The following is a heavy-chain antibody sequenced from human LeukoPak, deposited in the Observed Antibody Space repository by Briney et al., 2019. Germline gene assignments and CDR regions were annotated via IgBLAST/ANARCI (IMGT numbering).Heavy chain of an antibody. J-gene: IGHJ4*02. CDR1: GFTFSDYY. Sequence: KAGGSLRLSCAAPGFTFSDYYMSWIRQAPGKGLEWVSYISSSGSTIYYADSVKGRFTISRDNAKNSLYLQMNSLRAEDTAVYYCAREGEFDWLLHYWGQGTLVTVSS. CDR2: ISSSGSTI. D-gene: IGHD3-9*01. CDR3: AREGEFDWLLHY. V-gene: IGHV3-11*01.